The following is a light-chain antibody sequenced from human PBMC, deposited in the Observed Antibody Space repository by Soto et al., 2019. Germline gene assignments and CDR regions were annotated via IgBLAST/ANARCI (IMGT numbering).Light chain of an antibody. V-gene: IGLV1-40*01. J-gene: IGLJ3*02. CDR3: QSYDSSLSGWL. CDR1: SSNIGADYD. Sequence: QPVLTQPPSVSGAPGQGVTISCTGSSSNIGADYDIHWYQHLPGTAPKLLIYANINRPSGVPDRFSGSKSGTSASLAITELQAEDEADYYCQSYDSSLSGWLFGGGTKLTVL. CDR2: ANI.